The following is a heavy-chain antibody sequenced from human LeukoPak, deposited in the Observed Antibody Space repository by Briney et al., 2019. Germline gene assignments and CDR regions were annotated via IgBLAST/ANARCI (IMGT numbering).Heavy chain of an antibody. CDR3: ARDRGGSSWYNWFDP. D-gene: IGHD6-13*01. J-gene: IGHJ5*02. V-gene: IGHV1-69*05. CDR2: IIPIFGTA. Sequence: SVKVSCRASGGTFSSYAISWVRQAPGQGLEWMGGIIPIFGTANYAQKFQGRVTITTDESTSTAYMELSSLRSEDTAVYYCARDRGGSSWYNWFDPWGQGTLVTVSS. CDR1: GGTFSSYA.